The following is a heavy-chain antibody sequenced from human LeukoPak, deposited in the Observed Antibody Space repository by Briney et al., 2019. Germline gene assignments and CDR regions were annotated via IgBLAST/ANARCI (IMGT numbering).Heavy chain of an antibody. V-gene: IGHV5-51*01. Sequence: GESLKISCKGSGYSFPNYWIAWVRQMPGQGLECMGIIYPGDSDTRYSPSFQGQVSISADKSTSAAYLQWSSLKASDTAMYYCARTYSNSWYPFDSWGQGTLVTVSS. J-gene: IGHJ4*02. D-gene: IGHD6-13*01. CDR1: GYSFPNYW. CDR3: ARTYSNSWYPFDS. CDR2: IYPGDSDT.